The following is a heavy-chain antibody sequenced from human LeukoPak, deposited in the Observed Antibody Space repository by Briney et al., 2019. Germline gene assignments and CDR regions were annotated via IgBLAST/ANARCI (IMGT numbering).Heavy chain of an antibody. Sequence: SETLSLTCTVSGGSVSSGSYYWSWIRQPPGKGLEWIGYIYYSGSTNYNPSLKSRVTISVDTSKNQFSLKLSSVTAADTAVYYCARVRVDAGDYVGYFQHWGQGTLVTVSS. CDR2: IYYSGST. CDR3: ARVRVDAGDYVGYFQH. CDR1: GGSVSSGSYY. D-gene: IGHD4-17*01. J-gene: IGHJ1*01. V-gene: IGHV4-61*01.